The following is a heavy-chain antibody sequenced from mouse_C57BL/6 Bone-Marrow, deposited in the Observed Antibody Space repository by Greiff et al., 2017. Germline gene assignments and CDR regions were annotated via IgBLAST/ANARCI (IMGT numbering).Heavy chain of an antibody. CDR3: ARGKGY. CDR1: GYSIPSGYY. Sequence: ESGPGLVKPSQSLSLTCSVTGYSIPSGYYWNWIRQFPGNKLEWMGYISYDGSNNYNPSLKNRISITRDTSKNQFFLTLNSVTTEDTATYYCARGKGYWGQGTTLTVSS. J-gene: IGHJ2*01. V-gene: IGHV3-6*01. CDR2: ISYDGSN.